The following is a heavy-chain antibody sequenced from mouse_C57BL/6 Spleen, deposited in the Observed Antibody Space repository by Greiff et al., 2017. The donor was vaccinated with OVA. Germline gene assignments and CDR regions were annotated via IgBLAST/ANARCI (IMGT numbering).Heavy chain of an antibody. CDR2: INPNNGGT. J-gene: IGHJ3*01. D-gene: IGHD2-10*01. CDR1: GYTFTDYN. V-gene: IGHV1-18*01. Sequence: EVQLQESGPELVKPGASVKIPCKASGYTFTDYNMDWVKQSHGKSLEWIGDINPNNGGTIYNQKFKGKATLTVDKSSSTAYMELRSLTSEDTAVYYCAIGSYYGNYLAWFAYWGQGTLVTVSA. CDR3: AIGSYYGNYLAWFAY.